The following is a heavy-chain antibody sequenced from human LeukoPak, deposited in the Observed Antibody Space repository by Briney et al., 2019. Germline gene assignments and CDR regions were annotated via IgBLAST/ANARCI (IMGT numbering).Heavy chain of an antibody. J-gene: IGHJ4*02. V-gene: IGHV3-21*01. CDR2: ISSSSSYI. CDR3: AKGRSLDTAMVLGYYFDY. D-gene: IGHD5-18*01. CDR1: GFTFSNQN. Sequence: GGSLRLSCAVSGFTFSNQNMNWVRQAPGKGLEWVSSISSSSSYIYYADSVKGRFTISRDNAKNSLYLQINSLRAEDTAVYYCAKGRSLDTAMVLGYYFDYWGQGTLVTVSS.